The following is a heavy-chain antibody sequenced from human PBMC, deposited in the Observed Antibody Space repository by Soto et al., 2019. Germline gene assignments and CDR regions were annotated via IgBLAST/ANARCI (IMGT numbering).Heavy chain of an antibody. V-gene: IGHV3-48*03. CDR1: GFTFSSYE. D-gene: IGHD3-3*01. Sequence: EVQLVESGGGLVQPGGSLRLSCAASGFTFSSYEMNWVRQAPGKGLEWVSYISSSGSTIYYADSVKGRFTTSRDNAKNSLYLQMNSLRAEDTAVYYCARLTDYYFDYWGQGTLVTVSS. CDR2: ISSSGSTI. CDR3: ARLTDYYFDY. J-gene: IGHJ4*02.